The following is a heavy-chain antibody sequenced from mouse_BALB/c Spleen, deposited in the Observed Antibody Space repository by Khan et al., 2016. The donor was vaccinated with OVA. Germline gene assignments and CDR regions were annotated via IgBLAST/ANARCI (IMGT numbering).Heavy chain of an antibody. CDR3: ATSYFYGYYFDY. D-gene: IGHD1-1*01. Sequence: EVELVESGGGLVQPGGSRKLSCAASGFTFNNYGMHWVRQAPEKGLEWVAYISGDSNTIYYVDSVKGRFTISRDNPYNTPFLQMTSLMSEDTAMYYCATSYFYGYYFDYWGPGTTLTVS. CDR2: ISGDSNTI. CDR1: GFTFNNYG. J-gene: IGHJ2*01. V-gene: IGHV5-17*02.